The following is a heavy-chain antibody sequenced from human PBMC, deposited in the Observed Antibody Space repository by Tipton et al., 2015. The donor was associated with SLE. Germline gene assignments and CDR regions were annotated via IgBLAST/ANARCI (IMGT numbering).Heavy chain of an antibody. CDR3: ARDLAARGGHYFDY. V-gene: IGHV4-59*01. CDR2: IYYSGST. J-gene: IGHJ4*02. CDR1: GGSISSYY. D-gene: IGHD6-6*01. Sequence: TLSLTCTVSGGSISSYYWSWIRQPPGKGLEWIGYIYYSGSTNYNPSLKSRVTISVDTSKNQFSLKLSSVTAADTAVYYCARDLAARGGHYFDYWSQGTLVTVSS.